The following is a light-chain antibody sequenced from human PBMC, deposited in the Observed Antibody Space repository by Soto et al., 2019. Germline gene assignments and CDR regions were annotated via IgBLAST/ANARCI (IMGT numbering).Light chain of an antibody. J-gene: IGKJ1*01. CDR2: KAS. V-gene: IGKV1-5*03. Sequence: DIQMTQSPSNLSGSVGDSVTITCRASQTISSWLAWYQQKPGKAPKLLIYKASTLKSGVPSRFSGSGSGTEFTLTISSLQPDDFATYYCQHYNSYSEAFGQGTKVDIK. CDR3: QHYNSYSEA. CDR1: QTISSW.